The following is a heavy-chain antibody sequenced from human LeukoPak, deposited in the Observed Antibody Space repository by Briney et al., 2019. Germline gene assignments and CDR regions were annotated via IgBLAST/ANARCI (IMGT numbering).Heavy chain of an antibody. CDR2: VYYSGTA. CDR3: ARPTTDDFWSGYYYYMDV. Sequence: SETLSLTCNVFGGSISSRSHYWGWIRQPPGKGLEWIGSVYYSGTAYDHPSLKSRVSISVDTSKDQMSLRLSSVTAADTAVYYCARPTTDDFWSGYYYYMDVWGKGTTVIVSS. J-gene: IGHJ6*03. CDR1: GGSISSRSHY. D-gene: IGHD3-3*01. V-gene: IGHV4-39*07.